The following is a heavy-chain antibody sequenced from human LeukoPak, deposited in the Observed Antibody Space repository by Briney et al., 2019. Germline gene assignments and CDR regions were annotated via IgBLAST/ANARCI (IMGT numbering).Heavy chain of an antibody. CDR2: IRYDGSNK. CDR1: EFTFSNYG. Sequence: GGSLRLSCAASEFTFSNYGMHWVRQAPGKGLEWVAFIRYDGSNKYYADSVKGRFTISRDNSKNTLYLQMNSLRAEDTAVYYCAKSWETMTADKIYQDFQHWGQGTLVTVSS. V-gene: IGHV3-30*02. CDR3: AKSWETMTADKIYQDFQH. D-gene: IGHD3-22*01. J-gene: IGHJ1*01.